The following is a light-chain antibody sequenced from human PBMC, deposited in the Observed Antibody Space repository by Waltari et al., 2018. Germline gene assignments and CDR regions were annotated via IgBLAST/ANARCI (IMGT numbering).Light chain of an antibody. J-gene: IGKJ1*01. CDR2: DVS. V-gene: IGKV3-11*01. CDR3: HQRNDRRGT. Sequence: EIVLTQSPATLSLSPGERATLSCRASESVSTSLAWYQQRPGQAPRLIVYDVSTRAAGIPARFSGSGSETEFTLTISSLEPDDFAIYYCHQRNDRRGTFGQGTRIE. CDR1: ESVSTS.